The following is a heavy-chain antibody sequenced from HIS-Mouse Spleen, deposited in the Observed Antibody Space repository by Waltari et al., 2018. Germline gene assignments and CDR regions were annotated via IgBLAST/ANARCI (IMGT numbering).Heavy chain of an antibody. CDR3: ARMSKYSGLNWYFDL. V-gene: IGHV4-38-2*02. Sequence: QVQLQESGPGLVKPSETLSLTCTVSGYSISSGYYWGWIRQPPGKGLEWIGSIYHSGSTYYNPSHKSRVTISVDTPKNQFSLTLSSVTAADPAVYYCARMSKYSGLNWYFDLWGRGTLVTVSS. D-gene: IGHD5-12*01. CDR2: IYHSGST. CDR1: GYSISSGYY. J-gene: IGHJ2*01.